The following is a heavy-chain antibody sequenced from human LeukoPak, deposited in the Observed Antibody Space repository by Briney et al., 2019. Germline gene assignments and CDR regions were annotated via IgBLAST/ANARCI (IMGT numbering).Heavy chain of an antibody. D-gene: IGHD3-10*01. V-gene: IGHV1-18*01. CDR1: GYTFTNYG. J-gene: IGHJ1*01. Sequence: GASVKVSCKASGYTFTNYGINWVRQAPGQGLEWMGWISADNGNTNYAQKVQGRVTITTDESTSTAYMELSSLRSEDTAVYYCARQFYGSGSFSEYFQHWGQGTLVIVSS. CDR3: ARQFYGSGSFSEYFQH. CDR2: ISADNGNT.